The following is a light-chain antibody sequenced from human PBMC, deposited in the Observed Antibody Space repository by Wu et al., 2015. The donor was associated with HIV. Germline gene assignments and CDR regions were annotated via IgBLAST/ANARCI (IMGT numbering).Light chain of an antibody. Sequence: EIVLTQSPATLSLSPGERATLSCRASQSVSSYLAWYQQKPGQAPRLLIYDVSNRATGIPARFSGSGSGTDFTLTISSLEPEDFAVYYCQQRSDWPPTFGQGTKVEIK. V-gene: IGKV3-11*01. J-gene: IGKJ1*01. CDR1: QSVSSY. CDR2: DVS. CDR3: QQRSDWPPT.